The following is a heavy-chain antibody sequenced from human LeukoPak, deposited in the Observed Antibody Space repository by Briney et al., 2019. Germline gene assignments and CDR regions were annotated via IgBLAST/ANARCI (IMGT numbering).Heavy chain of an antibody. CDR1: GFTVSSNY. D-gene: IGHD3-3*01. CDR3: ASRSASRTYDFWSGYYLHGAFDI. V-gene: IGHV3-66*02. Sequence: GGSLRLSCAASGFTVSSNYMSWVRQAPGKGLGWVSVIYSGGSTYYADSVKGRFTISRDNSKNTLYLQMNSLRAEDTAVYYCASRSASRTYDFWSGYYLHGAFDIWGQGTMVTVSS. CDR2: IYSGGST. J-gene: IGHJ3*02.